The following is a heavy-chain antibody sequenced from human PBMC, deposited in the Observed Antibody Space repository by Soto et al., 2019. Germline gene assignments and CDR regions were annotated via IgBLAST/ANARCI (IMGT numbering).Heavy chain of an antibody. Sequence: ASVKVSCKASGYTFTAYYMHWVRQAPGQGPEWMGWINPNSGSTNYAQKFQGRVTMTRDTSITTVYMELSRLRSDDTAVYYCARDIEGMGSGACTSNSCNDYCYYCGWGVLGQGSTVTVSS. CDR2: INPNSGST. D-gene: IGHD2-2*01. J-gene: IGHJ6*01. V-gene: IGHV1-2*02. CDR1: GYTFTAYY. CDR3: ARDIEGMGSGACTSNSCNDYCYYCGWGV.